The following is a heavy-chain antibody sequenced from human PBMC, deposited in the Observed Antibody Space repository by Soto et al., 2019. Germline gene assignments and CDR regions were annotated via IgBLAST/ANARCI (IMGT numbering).Heavy chain of an antibody. CDR2: IYPGDSDT. Sequence: LMRSGEGSGCIFSSYWFGLVRQMPGKGLEWMGIIYPGDSDTRYSPSFQGQVTISADKSISTAYLQWSSLKASDTAMYYCARGNGLRPFDYWGQGTLVTVSS. J-gene: IGHJ4*02. CDR3: ARGNGLRPFDY. CDR1: GCIFSSYW. V-gene: IGHV5-51*01. D-gene: IGHD4-17*01.